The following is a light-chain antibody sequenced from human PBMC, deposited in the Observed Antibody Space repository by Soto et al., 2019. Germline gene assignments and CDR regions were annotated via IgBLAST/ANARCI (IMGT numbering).Light chain of an antibody. CDR1: QNLLYSSNNKIY. CDR3: QQDYSTPYT. J-gene: IGKJ2*01. Sequence: DIVMTQSPDYLAVSLGERATINCKSSQNLLYSSNNKIYLAWYQQKPGQPPKLLIYWASTRESGVPDRFSGSGSGTDFTLTIRSLHAEDVAVYYGQQDYSTPYTFGQGTQLEIK. V-gene: IGKV4-1*01. CDR2: WAS.